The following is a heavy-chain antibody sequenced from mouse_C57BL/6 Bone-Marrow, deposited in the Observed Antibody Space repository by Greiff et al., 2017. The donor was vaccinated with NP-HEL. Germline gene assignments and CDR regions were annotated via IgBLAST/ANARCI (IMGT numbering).Heavy chain of an antibody. V-gene: IGHV1-7*01. D-gene: IGHD2-1*01. J-gene: IGHJ3*01. CDR3: ATIYYGNLAWFAY. CDR1: GYTFTSYW. Sequence: QVQLQQSGAELAKPGASVKLSCKASGYTFTSYWMHWVKQRPGQGLEWIGYINPSSGYTKYNQKFKDKATLTADKSSSTAYMQLSSLTYEDSAVYYCATIYYGNLAWFAYWGQGTLVTVSA. CDR2: INPSSGYT.